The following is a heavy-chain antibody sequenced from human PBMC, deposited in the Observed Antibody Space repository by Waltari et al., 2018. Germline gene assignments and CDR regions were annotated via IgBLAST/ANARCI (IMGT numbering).Heavy chain of an antibody. J-gene: IGHJ1*01. D-gene: IGHD2-2*01. V-gene: IGHV3-48*01. CDR3: ARELGGSAAGTDH. CDR1: GFALSRYS. CDR2: ISWSDDKT. Sequence: EVRLVQSGGDLVQPGGSLRLSCAVSGFALSRYSMIWVRQTPERGLEWVSYISWSDDKTEYADSVRGRFTISRDIARNSVSLQMKNLKVEDTAMYYCARELGGSAAGTDHWGQGSMVFVSS.